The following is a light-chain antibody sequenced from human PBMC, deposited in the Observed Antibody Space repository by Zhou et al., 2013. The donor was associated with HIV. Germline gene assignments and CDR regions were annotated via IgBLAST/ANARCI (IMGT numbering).Light chain of an antibody. V-gene: IGKV1-39*01. CDR3: MQGLQTPPMYT. CDR1: QSINSY. J-gene: IGKJ2*01. Sequence: DIQMTQSPSSLSASVGDRVTITCRASQSINSYLNWYQQKPGIAPKLLIYAASSLQSGVPSRFSGSGSGTDFTLKISRMEAEDVGVYYCMQGLQTPPMYTFGQGTKLEIK. CDR2: AAS.